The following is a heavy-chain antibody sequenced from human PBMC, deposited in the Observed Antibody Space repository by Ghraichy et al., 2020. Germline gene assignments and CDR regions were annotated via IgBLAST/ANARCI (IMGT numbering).Heavy chain of an antibody. D-gene: IGHD6-13*01. V-gene: IGHV1-8*01. CDR2: MNPNSGNT. Sequence: ASVKVSCKASGYTFTSYDINWVRQATGQGLEWMGWMNPNSGNTGYAQKFQGRVTMTRNTSISTAYMELSSLRSEDTAVYYCARGWGHSSSWNNWFDPWGQGTLVTVSS. J-gene: IGHJ5*02. CDR3: ARGWGHSSSWNNWFDP. CDR1: GYTFTSYD.